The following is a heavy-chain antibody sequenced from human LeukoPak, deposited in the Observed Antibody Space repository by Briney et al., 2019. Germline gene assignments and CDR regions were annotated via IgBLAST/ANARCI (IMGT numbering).Heavy chain of an antibody. CDR3: TRDTGTTGEVKFDP. J-gene: IGHJ5*02. D-gene: IGHD4-17*01. CDR2: IYTSGST. Sequence: SETLSLTCTVSGNSFGDYYWSWIRQPAGKGLEWIGRIYTSGSTTYNPPLKSRVTMSVDTSKSQFSLNLMSVTAADTAVYYCTRDTGTTGEVKFDPWGQGTLVTVSS. V-gene: IGHV4-4*07. CDR1: GNSFGDYY.